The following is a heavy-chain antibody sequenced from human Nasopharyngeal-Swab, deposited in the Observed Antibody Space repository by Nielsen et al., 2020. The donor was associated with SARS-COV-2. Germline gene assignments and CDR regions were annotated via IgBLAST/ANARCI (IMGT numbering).Heavy chain of an antibody. D-gene: IGHD3-10*01. CDR1: GFTFDDYT. J-gene: IGHJ6*03. CDR3: AKTMVRGDFYYFLDV. CDR2: ISWKSGNM. V-gene: IGHV3-9*01. Sequence: SLKISCAASGFTFDDYTMHWVRQAPGKGLEWVSGISWKSGNMGYADSVKGRFTISRDNAKNSVYLQMNSLRPEDTALYYCAKTMVRGDFYYFLDVWGKGTTVTVSS.